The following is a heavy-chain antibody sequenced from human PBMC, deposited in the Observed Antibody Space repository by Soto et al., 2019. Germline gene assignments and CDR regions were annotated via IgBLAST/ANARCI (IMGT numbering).Heavy chain of an antibody. V-gene: IGHV1-69*08. Sequence: QVQLVQSGAEVKKPGSSVRVSCRSSGDTFSSYIVNWLRLAPGRGLEWMGRVIPVLTTTDYAQNFRGRVKIRADRTTKTVYLDLSSLRSDDTAVYYCARRRYCGYDCYHKHYYGMDVWGQGSLVTVAS. CDR1: GDTFSSYI. D-gene: IGHD2-21*02. CDR3: ARRRYCGYDCYHKHYYGMDV. CDR2: VIPVLTTT. J-gene: IGHJ6*02.